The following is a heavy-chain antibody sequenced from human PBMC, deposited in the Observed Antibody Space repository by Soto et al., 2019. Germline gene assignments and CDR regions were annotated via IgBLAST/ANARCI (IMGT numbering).Heavy chain of an antibody. J-gene: IGHJ5*02. CDR3: ATDPLLDSSVNWFDP. V-gene: IGHV1-2*04. Sequence: ASVKVSCKXSGYTFTGYYMHWVRQAPGQGLEWMGWINPNSGGTNYAQKFQGWVTMTRDTSISTAYMELSRLRSDDTAVYYCATDPLLDSSVNWFDPWGQGTLVTVSS. D-gene: IGHD6-25*01. CDR1: GYTFTGYY. CDR2: INPNSGGT.